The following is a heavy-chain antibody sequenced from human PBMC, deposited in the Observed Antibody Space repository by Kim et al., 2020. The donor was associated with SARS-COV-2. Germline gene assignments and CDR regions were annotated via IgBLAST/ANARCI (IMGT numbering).Heavy chain of an antibody. V-gene: IGHV3-15*01. Sequence: VKSRLTISKDHTKNTLYLQMNSLKTEDPAVYYCTTETNYYYGSGSFPFDYWGQGTLVTVSS. CDR3: TTETNYYYGSGSFPFDY. J-gene: IGHJ4*02. D-gene: IGHD3-10*01.